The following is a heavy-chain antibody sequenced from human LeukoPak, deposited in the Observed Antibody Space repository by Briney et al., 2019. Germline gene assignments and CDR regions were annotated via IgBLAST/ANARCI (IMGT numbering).Heavy chain of an antibody. CDR2: ISRSGSTK. Sequence: GGSLRLSCAASGFTFSSYEMNWVRQAPGKGLEWVSYISRSGSTKYYADSVKGRFTISRDNPKNSLYLQMNSLRAEDTAVYYCATTLYGYSLGEFDYWGQGTLVTVSS. CDR3: ATTLYGYSLGEFDY. CDR1: GFTFSSYE. J-gene: IGHJ4*02. V-gene: IGHV3-48*03. D-gene: IGHD5-18*01.